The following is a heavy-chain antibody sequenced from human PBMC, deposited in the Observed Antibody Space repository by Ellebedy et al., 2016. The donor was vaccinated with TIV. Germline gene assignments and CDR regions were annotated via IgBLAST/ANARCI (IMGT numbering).Heavy chain of an antibody. CDR1: GGSFSGYY. D-gene: IGHD3-10*01. CDR3: AREKGKYYYGSGSYSQKLHFDY. V-gene: IGHV4-34*01. CDR2: IYYSGST. J-gene: IGHJ4*02. Sequence: SETLSLXCAVYGGSFSGYYWSWIRQPPGKGLEWIGSIYYSGSTYYNPSLKSRVTISVDTSKNQFSLKLSSVTAADTAVYYCAREKGKYYYGSGSYSQKLHFDYWGQGTLVTVSS.